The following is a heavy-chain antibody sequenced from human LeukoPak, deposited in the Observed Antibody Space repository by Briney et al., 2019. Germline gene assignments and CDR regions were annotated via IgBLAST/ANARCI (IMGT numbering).Heavy chain of an antibody. J-gene: IGHJ4*02. Sequence: GGSPRLSCAASGFTFSSYCMGWVRQTPGKRLECVATICQDGNGRDFVDSVKGRFTISRDNAKNSLYLEMNSLRVDDTAVYYCARWRGLQSEFDHWGQGTLVTVSS. CDR3: ARWRGLQSEFDH. CDR1: GFTFSSYC. D-gene: IGHD5-24*01. CDR2: ICQDGNGR. V-gene: IGHV3-7*01.